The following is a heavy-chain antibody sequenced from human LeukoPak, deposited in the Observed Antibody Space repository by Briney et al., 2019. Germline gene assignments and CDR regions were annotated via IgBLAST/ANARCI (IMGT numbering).Heavy chain of an antibody. Sequence: ASVKVSCKASGYTFTSYGISWVRHAPGQGLEWMGWISAYNGNTNYAQKLQGRVTMTTDTSTSTAYMELRSLRSDDTAVYYCARDQGPGYSSSSDHYYYGMDVWGQGTTVTVSS. J-gene: IGHJ6*02. CDR2: ISAYNGNT. V-gene: IGHV1-18*01. D-gene: IGHD6-6*01. CDR1: GYTFTSYG. CDR3: ARDQGPGYSSSSDHYYYGMDV.